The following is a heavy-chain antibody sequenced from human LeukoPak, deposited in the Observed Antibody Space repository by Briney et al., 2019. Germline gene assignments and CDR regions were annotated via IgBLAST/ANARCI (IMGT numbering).Heavy chain of an antibody. CDR3: GRRTVVAGGWFDS. V-gene: IGHV4-39*01. D-gene: IGHD6-19*01. J-gene: IGHJ5*01. CDR1: GDSVSSTSYH. Sequence: SETLSLTCTVSGDSVSSTSYHWGWIRQPLGKGLEWLANIHYSGTAHYNPSLNSRVSMSVDTSKNQFSLKLTSVTAADTAVYYRGRRTVVAGGWFDSWGQGTLVTVSS. CDR2: IHYSGTA.